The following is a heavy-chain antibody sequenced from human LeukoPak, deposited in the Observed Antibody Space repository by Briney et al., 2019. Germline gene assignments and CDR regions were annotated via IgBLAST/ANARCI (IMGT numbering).Heavy chain of an antibody. CDR2: IYYSGST. D-gene: IGHD3/OR15-3a*01. CDR1: GGSISGSFNY. CDR3: ARRGLIDY. J-gene: IGHJ4*02. V-gene: IGHV4-39*01. Sequence: SETLSLTCTVSGGSISGSFNYWGWIRQPPGKGLEWIGSIYYSGSTYYNPSLKSRVTISVDTSKNQFSLNLSSVTAADTAVYYCARRGLIDYSGQGTLVTVSS.